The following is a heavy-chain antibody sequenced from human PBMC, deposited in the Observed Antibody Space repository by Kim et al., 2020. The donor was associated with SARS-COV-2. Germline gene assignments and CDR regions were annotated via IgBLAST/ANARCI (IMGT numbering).Heavy chain of an antibody. D-gene: IGHD6-13*01. Sequence: SETLSLTCTVSGGSIGRSTYSWGWIRQPPGKGPEWIGSISYTGSAHYSPSLSSRVTISVDTSKNKFSLRLNSVTAADTAVYYCASHGSTWIWGQGTQVTVSS. CDR2: ISYTGSA. V-gene: IGHV4-39*01. J-gene: IGHJ4*02. CDR3: ASHGSTWI. CDR1: GGSIGRSTYS.